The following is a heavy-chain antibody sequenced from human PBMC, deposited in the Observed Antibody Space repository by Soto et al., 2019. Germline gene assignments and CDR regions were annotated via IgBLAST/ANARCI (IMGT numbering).Heavy chain of an antibody. CDR2: IIPIFGSV. J-gene: IGHJ5*02. CDR1: GGSFSNYA. Sequence: GAPVKVSCEASGGSFSNYAITWVRQAPGQGLEWLGRIIPIFGSVTFAQKFQGRITLTADESTTTVYMELSSLRSDDTAVYYCAKDGGKDGYFGNWFDPWGQGTQVTVSS. V-gene: IGHV1-69*13. D-gene: IGHD5-12*01. CDR3: AKDGGKDGYFGNWFDP.